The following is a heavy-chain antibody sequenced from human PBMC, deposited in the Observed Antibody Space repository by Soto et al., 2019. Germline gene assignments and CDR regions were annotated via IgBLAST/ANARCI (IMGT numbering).Heavy chain of an antibody. CDR2: IYHSGST. V-gene: IGHV4-30-2*02. CDR1: GGSISSGGYS. D-gene: IGHD1-26*01. J-gene: IGHJ4*02. CDR3: ARYRGGSFYFDY. Sequence: SETLSLTCAVSGGSISSGGYSWSWIRQPPGKGLEWIGYIYHSGSTYYNPSLKSRVTISVDRSKNQFSLKLSSVTAADTAVYYCARYRGGSFYFDYWGQGTLVTVSS.